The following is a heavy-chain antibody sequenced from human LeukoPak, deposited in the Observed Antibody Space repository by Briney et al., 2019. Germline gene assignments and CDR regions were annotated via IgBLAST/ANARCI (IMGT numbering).Heavy chain of an antibody. CDR1: GFTFSSYE. CDR2: ISSSGSTI. Sequence: GGSLRLSCAASGFTFSSYEMNWVRQAPGKGLEWVSYISSSGSTIYYADSVKGRFTISRDNAKNSLYLQMNSLRAEDTAVYYCATYYYDSSGYYISGYYYYGMDVWGQGTTVTVSS. V-gene: IGHV3-48*03. J-gene: IGHJ6*02. D-gene: IGHD3-22*01. CDR3: ATYYYDSSGYYISGYYYYGMDV.